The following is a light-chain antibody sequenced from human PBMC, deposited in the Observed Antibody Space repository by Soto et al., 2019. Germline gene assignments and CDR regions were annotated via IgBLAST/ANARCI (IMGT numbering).Light chain of an antibody. CDR3: QQRLNWPPG. CDR1: QSVSNN. J-gene: IGKJ1*01. CDR2: DAS. V-gene: IGKV3-11*01. Sequence: EFVLTQSPATLSVSPGERATLSSRASQSVSNNLAWYQQKPGQAPRLLIYDASNRATGVPARFSGSRSGTDFTLTISDLEPADFGLYYCQQRLNWPPGFGQGTKVDIK.